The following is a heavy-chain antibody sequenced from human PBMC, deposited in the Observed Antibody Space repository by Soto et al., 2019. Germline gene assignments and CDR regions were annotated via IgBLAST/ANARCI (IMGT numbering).Heavy chain of an antibody. J-gene: IGHJ2*01. V-gene: IGHV3-11*05. Sequence: QVQLVESGGGLVKPGGSLRLSCAASGLTFSDYYMSWIRQAPGKGLEWVSYISSSSSYTNYADSVKGRFTISRDNAKNSLYLQMNSLRDEDTAVYPCARTIAAAGGRRYFDLWGRGNLVTVSS. CDR3: ARTIAAAGGRRYFDL. CDR1: GLTFSDYY. D-gene: IGHD6-13*01. CDR2: ISSSSSYT.